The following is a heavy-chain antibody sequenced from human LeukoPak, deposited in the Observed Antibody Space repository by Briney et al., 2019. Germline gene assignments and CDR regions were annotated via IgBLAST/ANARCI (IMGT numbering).Heavy chain of an antibody. J-gene: IGHJ4*02. CDR3: AREGYPGRAYFDY. D-gene: IGHD2-15*01. CDR2: IYYSGNT. V-gene: IGHV4-39*07. CDR1: GGSISRSSYY. Sequence: SETLSLTCTVSGGSISRSSYYWGWIRQPPGKGLEWIGNIYYSGNTYSNPSLKSRVTISVDTSKNQFSLKLSSVTAADTAVYYCAREGYPGRAYFDYWGQGTLVTVSS.